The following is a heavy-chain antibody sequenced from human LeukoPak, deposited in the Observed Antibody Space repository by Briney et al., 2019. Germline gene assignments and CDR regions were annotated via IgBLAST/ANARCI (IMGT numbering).Heavy chain of an antibody. CDR2: ISGSGGST. CDR3: AKDPARRDGYHGFDY. Sequence: PGGSLTLSCAASGFTFSSYAMSWVRQAPGKGLEWVSAISGSGGSTYYAAPEGRFTISRDNSKNTLSLQMNSLRAEDTAVYYCAKDPARRDGYHGFDYWGQGTLITVSS. J-gene: IGHJ4*02. D-gene: IGHD5-24*01. CDR1: GFTFSSYA. V-gene: IGHV3-23*01.